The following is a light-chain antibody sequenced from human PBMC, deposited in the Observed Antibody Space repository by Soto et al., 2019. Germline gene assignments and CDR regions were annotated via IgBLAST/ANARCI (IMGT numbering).Light chain of an antibody. V-gene: IGKV3-11*01. J-gene: IGKJ4*01. CDR1: QSVSSY. CDR2: DAS. Sequence: EILLTQSPATLSLSPGERATLSCRASQSVSSYLAWYQQKPGQAPRLLIYDASNRATGIPARFSGTGSGTDFTLTTSSLEPEDFAVYYCQQRSSWPLTFGGGTKVDIK. CDR3: QQRSSWPLT.